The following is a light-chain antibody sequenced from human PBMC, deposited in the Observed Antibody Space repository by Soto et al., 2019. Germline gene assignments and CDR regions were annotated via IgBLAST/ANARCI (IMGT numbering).Light chain of an antibody. CDR1: QGISSY. V-gene: IGKV1-8*01. Sequence: PSSLSASTGDRVTITCRASQGISSYLAWYQQKPGKAPKLLIYAASTLQSGVPSRFSGSGSGTDFTLTISCLQSEDFATYYCQQVNSYPLTFGGGTKVDIK. CDR3: QQVNSYPLT. CDR2: AAS. J-gene: IGKJ4*01.